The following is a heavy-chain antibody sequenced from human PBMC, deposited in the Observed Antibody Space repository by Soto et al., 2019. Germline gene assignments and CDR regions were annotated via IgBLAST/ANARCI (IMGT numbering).Heavy chain of an antibody. V-gene: IGHV1-46*01. CDR3: AREQLRFLEWSWFDP. CDR1: GYTFTSYY. J-gene: IGHJ5*02. CDR2: INPSGGST. Sequence: GASVKVSCKASGYTFTSYYMHWVRQAPGQGLEWVGIINPSGGSTSYAQKFQGRVTMTRDTSTSTVYMELSSLRSEDTAVYYCAREQLRFLEWSWFDPWGQGTLVTVSS. D-gene: IGHD3-3*01.